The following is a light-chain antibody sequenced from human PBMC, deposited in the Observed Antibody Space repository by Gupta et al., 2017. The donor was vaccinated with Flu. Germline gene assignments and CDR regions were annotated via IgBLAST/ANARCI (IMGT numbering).Light chain of an antibody. V-gene: IGKV4-1*01. CDR3: QQYDSTPWT. CDR1: QSVLFNSNNRNY. Sequence: SLGERATINCKSSQSVLFNSNNRNYFAWYQQKPGQAPRLLVYWASTRESGVPERFSGSGSGTDFTLTINNLQAEDVAVYYCQQYDSTPWTFGQGTRVEIK. J-gene: IGKJ1*01. CDR2: WAS.